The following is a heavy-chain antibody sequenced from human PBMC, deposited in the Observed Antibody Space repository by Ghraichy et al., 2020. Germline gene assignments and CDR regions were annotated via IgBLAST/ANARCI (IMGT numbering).Heavy chain of an antibody. V-gene: IGHV1-18*04. CDR2: ISAYNGNT. D-gene: IGHD2-2*01. J-gene: IGHJ4*02. CDR1: GYTFTSYG. Sequence: ASVKVSCKASGYTFTSYGISWVRQAPGQGLEWMGWISAYNGNTNYAQKLQGRVTMTTDTSTSTAYMELRSLRSDDTAVYYCARERGYCSSTSCYVFDYWGQGTLVTVSS. CDR3: ARERGYCSSTSCYVFDY.